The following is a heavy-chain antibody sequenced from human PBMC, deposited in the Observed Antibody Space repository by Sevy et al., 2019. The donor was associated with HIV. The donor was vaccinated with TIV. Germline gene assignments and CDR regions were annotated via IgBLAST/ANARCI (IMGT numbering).Heavy chain of an antibody. D-gene: IGHD3-3*01. J-gene: IGHJ3*02. CDR3: ARPRFLEWLSSAAFDI. CDR2: IAYDGSNK. V-gene: IGHV3-30*04. CDR1: GFVFSSYA. Sequence: GGSLRLSCTASGFVFSSYAMHWVRQAPGKGLEWVAFIAYDGSNKNYADSVKGRFTLSRDNSKNTLYLQMNSLGAEDTAVYYCARPRFLEWLSSAAFDIWGQGTMVTFSS.